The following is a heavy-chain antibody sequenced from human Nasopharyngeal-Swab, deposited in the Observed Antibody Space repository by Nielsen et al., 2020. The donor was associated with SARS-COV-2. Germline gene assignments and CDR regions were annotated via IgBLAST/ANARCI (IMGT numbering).Heavy chain of an antibody. Sequence: IRQPTGKGLEWVSAISGSGGSTYYADSVKGRFTISRDNSKNTLYLQMNSLRAEDTAVYYCAKDFSYYYDSSGYFDYWGQGTLVTVSS. D-gene: IGHD3-22*01. CDR2: ISGSGGST. J-gene: IGHJ4*02. V-gene: IGHV3-23*01. CDR3: AKDFSYYYDSSGYFDY.